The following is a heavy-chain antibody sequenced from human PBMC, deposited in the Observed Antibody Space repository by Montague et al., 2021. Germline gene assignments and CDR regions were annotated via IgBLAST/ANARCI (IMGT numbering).Heavy chain of an antibody. Sequence: SETLSLTCTVSSGSIFHAHWSWVRQPPGKGLEWLGSMFYGGATSNNPSLKSRVTMSIDTSTNQFSLKLSFVTAADTAVYYCAKQDYFVSGTSYKGFDPWSQGILVTVSP. D-gene: IGHD3-10*01. CDR2: MFYGGAT. CDR3: AKQDYFVSGTSYKGFDP. J-gene: IGHJ5*02. V-gene: IGHV4-59*08. CDR1: SGSIFHAH.